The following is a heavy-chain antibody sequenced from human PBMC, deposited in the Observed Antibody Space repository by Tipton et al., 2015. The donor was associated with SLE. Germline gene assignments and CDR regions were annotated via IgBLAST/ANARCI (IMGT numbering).Heavy chain of an antibody. CDR1: GFTFSSYW. J-gene: IGHJ4*02. Sequence: SLRLSCAASGFTFSSYWMHWVRQAPGKGLEWVSRINSDGSSTCYVDSVKGRFAISRDNAKNTLYLQMNSLRAEDTAVYYCARAVAVAVFDCWGRGNLVPVSS. D-gene: IGHD6-19*01. V-gene: IGHV3-74*01. CDR2: INSDGSST. CDR3: ARAVAVAVFDC.